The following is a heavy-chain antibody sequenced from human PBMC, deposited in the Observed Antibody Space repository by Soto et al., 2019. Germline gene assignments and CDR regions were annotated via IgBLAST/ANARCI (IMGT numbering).Heavy chain of an antibody. J-gene: IGHJ6*02. CDR1: GYTFTGYY. Sequence: GASLKVSCKASGYTFTGYYMHWVRQAPGQGLEWMGWINPNSGGTNYAQKFQGWVTMTRDTSISTAYMELSRLRSDDTAVYYCAREGSGSGSYLHYYYGMDVWGQGTTVTVSS. V-gene: IGHV1-2*04. CDR2: INPNSGGT. CDR3: AREGSGSGSYLHYYYGMDV. D-gene: IGHD3-10*01.